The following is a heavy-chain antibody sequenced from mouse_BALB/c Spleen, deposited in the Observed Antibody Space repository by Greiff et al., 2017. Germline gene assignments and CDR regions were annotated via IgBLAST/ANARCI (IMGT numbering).Heavy chain of an antibody. J-gene: IGHJ4*01. V-gene: IGHV5-12-2*01. D-gene: IGHD2-4*01. CDR1: GFTFSSYT. CDR2: ISNGGGST. Sequence: EVKLVESGGGLVQPGGSLKLSCAASGFTFSSYTMSWVRQTPEKRLEWVAYISNGGGSTYYPDTVKGRFTISRDNAKNTLYLQMSSLKSEDTAMYYCARERITWAYAMDYWGQGTSVTVSS. CDR3: ARERITWAYAMDY.